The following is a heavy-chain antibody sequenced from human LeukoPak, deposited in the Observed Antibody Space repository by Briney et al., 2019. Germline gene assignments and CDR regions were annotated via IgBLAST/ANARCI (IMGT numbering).Heavy chain of an antibody. Sequence: ASVKVSCKASGYTFTINHIHWVRQAPGHGLEWMGVINPSGDSTTYAQNFQGRVTMTRDTSTSTVYMELRSLRSEDTAIYYCAKSATSDTGETYWGQGTLVTVSS. J-gene: IGHJ4*02. CDR1: GYTFTINH. D-gene: IGHD3-16*01. V-gene: IGHV1-46*01. CDR3: AKSATSDTGETY. CDR2: INPSGDST.